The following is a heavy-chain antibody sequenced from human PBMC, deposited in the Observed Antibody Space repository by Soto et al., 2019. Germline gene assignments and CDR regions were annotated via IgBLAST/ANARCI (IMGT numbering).Heavy chain of an antibody. CDR2: IDPRDSYT. Sequence: PGESLKISCTGFGYSFTTFWIRCVLQMPGKGLEWMGTIDPRDSYTSYSPSFQGHVTISADKSIGTAYLQWGSLQASDTAIYFCARLYCTTTACDSWFDPWGQGTLVTVSS. J-gene: IGHJ5*02. D-gene: IGHD2-8*01. CDR1: GYSFTTFW. V-gene: IGHV5-10-1*01. CDR3: ARLYCTTTACDSWFDP.